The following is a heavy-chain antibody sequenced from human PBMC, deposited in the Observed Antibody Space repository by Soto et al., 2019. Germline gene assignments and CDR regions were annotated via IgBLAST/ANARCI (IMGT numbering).Heavy chain of an antibody. CDR2: INPSGGST. V-gene: IGHV1-46*01. Sequence: ASVKVSCKASGYIFTSYSIHWVRQAPGQGLEWMGIINPSGGSTSYTQKFQGRVTMTRDKSTSTVYMELSSLISEDTAVYYCAREDTANGGDCDIWGRGTMVA. D-gene: IGHD5-18*01. J-gene: IGHJ3*02. CDR1: GYIFTSYS. CDR3: AREDTANGGDCDI.